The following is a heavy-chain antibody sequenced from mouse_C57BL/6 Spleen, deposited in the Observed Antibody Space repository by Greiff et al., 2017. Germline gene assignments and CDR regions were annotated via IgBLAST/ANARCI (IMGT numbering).Heavy chain of an antibody. CDR1: GYTFTSYW. V-gene: IGHV1-50*01. J-gene: IGHJ4*01. CDR2: LVPSASYT. D-gene: IGHD1-1*01. Sequence: VQLQQPGAELVKPGASVKLSCKASGYTFTSYWMQWVNQRPGQGLVWIGELVPSASYTNYNQKFKGKGTLTVDPSSRTAYMQLISLTAEDSAVYYCARPRYDGSGGYAMEDWGKGTTVTVSS. CDR3: ARPRYDGSGGYAMED.